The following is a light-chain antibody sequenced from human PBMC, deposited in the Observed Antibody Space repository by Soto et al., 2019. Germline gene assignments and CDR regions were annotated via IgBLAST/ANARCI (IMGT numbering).Light chain of an antibody. V-gene: IGLV1-40*01. CDR1: SSNLGAGYD. Sequence: QSVLTQPPSVSGAPGQRVTISCTGNSSNLGAGYDVHWYQQLPGAAPKLVIFGNRNRPSGVPERFSGSKSGTSASLAITGLQAEDEAIYYCHSYDNNFSGSAVFGGGTKLTVL. CDR2: GNR. J-gene: IGLJ2*01. CDR3: HSYDNNFSGSAV.